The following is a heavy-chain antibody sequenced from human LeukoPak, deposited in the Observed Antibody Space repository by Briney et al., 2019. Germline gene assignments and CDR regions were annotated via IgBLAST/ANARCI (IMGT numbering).Heavy chain of an antibody. CDR3: LKDLYKGDSASWYFFHY. CDR2: LSANGGTT. Sequence: GRSLRLSCSASGFIISDYAMHWVRQAPGQGLEYVSALSANGGTTYYADSVKGRFTISRDNSKNTLYLQMSSLRAEDTATYHRLKDLYKGDSASWYFFHYWGQGSLVTVYS. CDR1: GFIISDYA. V-gene: IGHV3-64D*06. J-gene: IGHJ4*02. D-gene: IGHD2-2*01.